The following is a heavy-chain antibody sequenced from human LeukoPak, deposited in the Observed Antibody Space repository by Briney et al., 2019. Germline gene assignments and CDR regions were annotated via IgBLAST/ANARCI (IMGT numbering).Heavy chain of an antibody. V-gene: IGHV3-30-3*01. CDR1: GFTFSSYA. CDR3: ARAPYGSGSYYPFDY. CDR2: ISYDGSNK. J-gene: IGHJ4*02. Sequence: GGSLRLSCAASGFTFSSYAMHWVRQAPGKGLEWVAVISYDGSNKYYADSVKGRFTISRDNSKNTLYLQMNSLRAEDTAVYYCARAPYGSGSYYPFDYWGQGTLVTVSS. D-gene: IGHD3-10*01.